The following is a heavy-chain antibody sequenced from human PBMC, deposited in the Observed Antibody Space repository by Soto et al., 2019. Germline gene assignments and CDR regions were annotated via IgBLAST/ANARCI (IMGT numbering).Heavy chain of an antibody. V-gene: IGHV3-30*03. D-gene: IGHD3-10*01. J-gene: IGHJ4*02. CDR1: GFTFSSYG. CDR2: ISYDGSKK. Sequence: QVQLVESGGGVVQPGRSLRLSCAASGFTFSSYGMHWVRQAPGKGLEWVAVISYDGSKKYYADSVKGRLTISRDNSKNTLYLQMSSMRAEDPAVYYCAPWFGAFDYWGQGTLVTVSS. CDR3: APWFGAFDY.